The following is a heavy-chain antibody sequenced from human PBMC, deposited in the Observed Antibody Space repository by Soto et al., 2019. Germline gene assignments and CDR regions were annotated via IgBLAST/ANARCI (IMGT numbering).Heavy chain of an antibody. CDR1: DFTLSSYG. CDR2: ISYDGSNK. Sequence: RGSLRLSCAASDFTLSSYGITWVRQPPGKGLEWVAVISYDGSNKYYADSVKGRFTISRDNSKNTLYLQMNSLRAEDTAVYYCARDPLWGTAMVLWYFDLWGRGTLVTVSS. CDR3: ARDPLWGTAMVLWYFDL. V-gene: IGHV3-30*03. J-gene: IGHJ2*01. D-gene: IGHD5-18*01.